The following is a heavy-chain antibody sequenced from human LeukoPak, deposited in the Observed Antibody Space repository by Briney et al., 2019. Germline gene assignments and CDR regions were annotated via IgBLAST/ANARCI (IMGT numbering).Heavy chain of an antibody. J-gene: IGHJ4*02. Sequence: PSETLSLTCTVSGGSIGSYYWSWVRQPPGKGLEWIGYIYYSGSTNYNPSLKSRVTISVDTSKNQFSLKLSSVTAADTAVYYCARLYYAYYYDSSGYYGGFYFDYWGQGTLVTVSS. CDR2: IYYSGST. V-gene: IGHV4-59*08. CDR3: ARLYYAYYYDSSGYYGGFYFDY. D-gene: IGHD3-22*01. CDR1: GGSIGSYY.